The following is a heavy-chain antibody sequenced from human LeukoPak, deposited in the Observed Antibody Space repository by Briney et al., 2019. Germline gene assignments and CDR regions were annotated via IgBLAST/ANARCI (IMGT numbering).Heavy chain of an antibody. V-gene: IGHV4-39*01. CDR2: IYYSGST. D-gene: IGHD1-26*01. CDR3: ARVYSGSYYALGY. Sequence: SETLSLTCTVSGGSISSSSYYWGWVRQPPGKGLEWIGSIYYSGSTYYNPSLKSRVTISVDTSKNQFSLKLSSVTAADTAVYYCARVYSGSYYALGYWGQGTLVTVSS. CDR1: GGSISSSSYY. J-gene: IGHJ4*02.